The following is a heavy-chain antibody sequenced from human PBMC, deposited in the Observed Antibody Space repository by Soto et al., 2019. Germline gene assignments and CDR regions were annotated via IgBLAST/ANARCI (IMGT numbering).Heavy chain of an antibody. D-gene: IGHD3-10*01. V-gene: IGHV3-30*18. J-gene: IGHJ4*02. CDR1: GFTLRWFG. CDR2: ISFYGSNK. Sequence: GDLCLPFSGPGFTLRWFGMHLVPPAPSKGLGWEAVISFYGSNKYYADSLKGRFTISRVNSKNTLYLQMNSLRAEDTAVYYCSKDSWDKYYGSGSYYYFDYWGQGTLVTVSS. CDR3: SKDSWDKYYGSGSYYYFDY.